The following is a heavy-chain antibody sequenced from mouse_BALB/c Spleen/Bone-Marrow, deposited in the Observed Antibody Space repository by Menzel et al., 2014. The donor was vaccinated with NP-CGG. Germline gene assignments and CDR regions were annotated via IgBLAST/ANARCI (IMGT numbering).Heavy chain of an antibody. CDR1: GFTFTDYY. V-gene: IGHV7-3*02. Sequence: EVQLVESGGGLVQPGGSLRLSCPTSGFTFTDYYMSWVRQPPGKALEWLGFIRNKPNGYTTEYSASVKGRFTISRDNSQSILYLQMNTLRVEDSATYYCTRDMGLLRFDYWGQGTTLTVSS. D-gene: IGHD1-1*01. CDR2: IRNKPNGYTT. J-gene: IGHJ2*01. CDR3: TRDMGLLRFDY.